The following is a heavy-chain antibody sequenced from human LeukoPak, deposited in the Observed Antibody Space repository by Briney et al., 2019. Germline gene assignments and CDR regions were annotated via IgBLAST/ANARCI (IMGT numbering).Heavy chain of an antibody. Sequence: GGSLRLSCAASGFPFDDYAMQWVRQAPGRGVEWVSLNSWEGGSTYYADSVKGRFTISRDKSKNYLYLQMNSLRAEDTALYYCAKDRQDDIAAAGSTRYYYYYMDVWGKGTTVTVSS. J-gene: IGHJ6*03. CDR1: GFPFDDYA. D-gene: IGHD6-13*01. V-gene: IGHV3-43D*03. CDR2: NSWEGGST. CDR3: AKDRQDDIAAAGSTRYYYYYMDV.